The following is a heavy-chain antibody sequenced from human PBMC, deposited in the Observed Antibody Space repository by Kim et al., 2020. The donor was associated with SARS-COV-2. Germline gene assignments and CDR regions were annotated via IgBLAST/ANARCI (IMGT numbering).Heavy chain of an antibody. V-gene: IGHV4-39*01. J-gene: IGHJ3*02. CDR1: GGSISSSSYY. CDR2: IYYSGST. D-gene: IGHD3-3*01. CDR3: ARVRFLEWLYAFDI. Sequence: SETLSLTCTVSGGSISSSSYYWGWIRQPPGKGLEWIGSIYYSGSTYYNPSLKSRVTISVDTSKNQFSLKLSSVTAADTAVYYCARVRFLEWLYAFDIWG.